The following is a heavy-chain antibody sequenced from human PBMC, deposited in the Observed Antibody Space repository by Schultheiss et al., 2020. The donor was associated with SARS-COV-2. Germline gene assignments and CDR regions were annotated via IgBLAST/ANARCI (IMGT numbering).Heavy chain of an antibody. V-gene: IGHV4-39*07. CDR3: ARGPARGAYYYYYYMDV. Sequence: SQTLSLTCTVSGGSISSGGYYWSWIRQPPGKGLDWIGEINHSGSTNYNPSLKSRVTISVDTSKNQFSLKLSSVTAADTAVYYCARGPARGAYYYYYYMDVWGKGTTVTVSS. J-gene: IGHJ6*03. CDR2: INHSGST. D-gene: IGHD2-2*01. CDR1: GGSISSGGYY.